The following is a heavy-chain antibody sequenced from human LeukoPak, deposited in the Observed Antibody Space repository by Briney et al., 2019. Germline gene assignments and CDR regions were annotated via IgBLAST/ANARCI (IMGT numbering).Heavy chain of an antibody. J-gene: IGHJ3*01. V-gene: IGHV4-34*01. CDR3: AHYYYDSSRGRFDL. CDR1: GGSFSGYY. Sequence: SETLSLTCAVYGGSFSGYYWSWIRQPPGKGLEWIGEINHSGSTNYNPSLKSRVTISVDTSKNQFSLKLSSVTAADTAVYYCAHYYYDSSRGRFDLWGQGTMVTVSS. D-gene: IGHD3-22*01. CDR2: INHSGST.